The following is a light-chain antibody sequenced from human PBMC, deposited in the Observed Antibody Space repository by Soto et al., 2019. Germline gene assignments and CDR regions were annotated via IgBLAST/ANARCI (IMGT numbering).Light chain of an antibody. CDR2: AAS. CDR1: QSISSY. J-gene: IGKJ5*01. V-gene: IGKV1-39*01. Sequence: DIQMTQSPSTLSASIGDRVTITCRASQSISSYLNWYQQKPGKAPKLLIYAASSLQSGVPSRFSGSGSGTDFTLTISSLKTEDFATYYCQQSYSTPITFGQGTRLEIK. CDR3: QQSYSTPIT.